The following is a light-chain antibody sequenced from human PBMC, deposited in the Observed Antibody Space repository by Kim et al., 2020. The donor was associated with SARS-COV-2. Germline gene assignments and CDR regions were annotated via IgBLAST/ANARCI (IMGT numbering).Light chain of an antibody. J-gene: IGLJ2*01. CDR2: EGS. Sequence: GQSITISCTGTSSDVGSYNLVSWYQQHPGKAPKLMIYEGSKLPSGVSNRFSGSKSGNTASLTISGLQAEDEADYYCCSYAGSSTVVFGGGTQLTVL. CDR1: SSDVGSYNL. CDR3: CSYAGSSTVV. V-gene: IGLV2-23*01.